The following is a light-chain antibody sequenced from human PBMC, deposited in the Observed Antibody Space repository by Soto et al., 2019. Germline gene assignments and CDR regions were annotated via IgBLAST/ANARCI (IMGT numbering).Light chain of an antibody. CDR2: EVN. J-gene: IGLJ3*02. CDR3: SSYTGISTQV. V-gene: IGLV2-14*01. Sequence: QSVLTQPASVSGSPGQSITISCTGTSSDVGGYNYVSWYQQHPGKVPKLIIYEVNNRPSGVSYRFSGSKSGNTASLTISGLQAEDEADYCCSSYTGISTQVFGGGTKVTVL. CDR1: SSDVGGYNY.